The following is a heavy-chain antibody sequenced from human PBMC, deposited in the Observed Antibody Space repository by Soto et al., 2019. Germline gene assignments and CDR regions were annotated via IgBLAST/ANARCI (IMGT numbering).Heavy chain of an antibody. Sequence: QVRLVESGGGVVQPGRSLRLSCTASGFSFSSYAMYWFRQPPGKGLEWVAGISHDGINKHYADSVKGRVTVARDNSSPSLVLQRNSLRGEDTAMYYWARDMYSSDYFVKWFEPWGQGTLVTVSS. CDR3: ARDMYSSDYFVKWFEP. CDR1: GFSFSSYA. D-gene: IGHD6-19*01. V-gene: IGHV3-30-3*01. J-gene: IGHJ5*02. CDR2: ISHDGINK.